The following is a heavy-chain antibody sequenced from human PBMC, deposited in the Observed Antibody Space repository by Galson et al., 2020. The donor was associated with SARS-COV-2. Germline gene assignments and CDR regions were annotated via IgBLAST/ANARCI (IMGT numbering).Heavy chain of an antibody. V-gene: IGHV3-15*01. Sequence: GGSLRLSCAASGFTFSNAWMSWVRQAPGKGLEWVGRIKSKTDGGTTDYAAPVKGRFTISRDDSKNTLYLQMNSLKTEDTAVYYCTTNRDIVVVPAAMYYYYYGMDVWGQGTTVTVSS. CDR2: IKSKTDGGTT. CDR1: GFTFSNAW. CDR3: TTNRDIVVVPAAMYYYYYGMDV. J-gene: IGHJ6*02. D-gene: IGHD2-2*01.